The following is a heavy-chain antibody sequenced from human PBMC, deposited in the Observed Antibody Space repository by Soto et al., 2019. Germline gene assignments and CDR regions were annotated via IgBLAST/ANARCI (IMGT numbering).Heavy chain of an antibody. CDR3: AKSGHYYYYGMDV. J-gene: IGHJ6*02. CDR2: ISGSGGST. V-gene: IGHV3-23*01. Sequence: EVQLLESGGGLGQPGGSLRLSCAASGFTFSSYAMSWVRQAPGKGLEWVSAISGSGGSTYYADSVKGRFTISRDNSKNTLYLQMNSLRAEDTAVYYCAKSGHYYYYGMDVWGQGTTVTVSS. CDR1: GFTFSSYA.